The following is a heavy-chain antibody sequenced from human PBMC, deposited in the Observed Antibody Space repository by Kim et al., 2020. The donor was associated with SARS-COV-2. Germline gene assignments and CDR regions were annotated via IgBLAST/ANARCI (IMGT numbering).Heavy chain of an antibody. J-gene: IGHJ5*02. Sequence: GGSLRLSCAASGFTFSNAWMSWVRQAPGKGLEWVGRIKSKTDGGTTDYAAPVKGRFTISRDDSKNTLYLQMNSLKTEDTAVYYCTTAYDYGDYGNWFDPWGQGTRVTVSS. CDR3: TTAYDYGDYGNWFDP. CDR1: GFTFSNAW. CDR2: IKSKTDGGTT. D-gene: IGHD4-17*01. V-gene: IGHV3-15*01.